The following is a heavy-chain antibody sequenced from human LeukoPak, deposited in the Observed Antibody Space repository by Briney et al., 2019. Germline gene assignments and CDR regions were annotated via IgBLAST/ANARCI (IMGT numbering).Heavy chain of an antibody. CDR1: GFSFISYE. D-gene: IGHD5-18*01. CDR3: ARDGPGYSFDS. V-gene: IGHV3-48*03. J-gene: IGHJ4*02. CDR2: ISTSGTTI. Sequence: GGSLRLSCAASGFSFISYEMNWVRQAPREGLEWVSCISTSGTTIYYADSVKGRFTVSRDNARNSLFLQLNSLRAEDTAVYYCARDGPGYSFDSWGQGTLVTVSS.